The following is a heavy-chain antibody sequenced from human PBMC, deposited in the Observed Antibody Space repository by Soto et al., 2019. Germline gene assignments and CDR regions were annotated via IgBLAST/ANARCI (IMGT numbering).Heavy chain of an antibody. CDR3: ATYDSPYYYIDV. Sequence: SETLSLTCAVYGGSFSGYYWSWIRQPLEKGLEWIGEINHSGSTNYNPSLKSRVTISVDTSKNQFSLKLSSVTAADAAVYYCATYDSPYYYIDVWGKGTTVTVSS. D-gene: IGHD3-16*01. CDR2: INHSGST. J-gene: IGHJ6*03. V-gene: IGHV4-34*01. CDR1: GGSFSGYY.